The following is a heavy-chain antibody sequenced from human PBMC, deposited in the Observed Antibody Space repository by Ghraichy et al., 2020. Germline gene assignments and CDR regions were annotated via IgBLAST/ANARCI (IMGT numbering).Heavy chain of an antibody. CDR3: AGYQNGVKQYDY. D-gene: IGHD4-23*01. CDR1: GFTFSSYW. Sequence: GGSLRLSCAASGFTFSSYWMHWVRQGPGKGLVWVSRICGDGSCTGYADSVKGRFTISRDNAKNTLYLQMNSLGAEDTAVYYCAGYQNGVKQYDYWGQGTLVAVSS. V-gene: IGHV3-74*01. J-gene: IGHJ4*02. CDR2: ICGDGSCT.